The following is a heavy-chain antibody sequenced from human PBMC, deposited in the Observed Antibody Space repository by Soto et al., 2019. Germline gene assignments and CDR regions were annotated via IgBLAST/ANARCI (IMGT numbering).Heavy chain of an antibody. CDR3: ASYSSGWYGYYFDY. V-gene: IGHV4-39*01. J-gene: IGHJ4*02. Sequence: QLQLQESGPGLVKPSETLSLTCTVSGGSISSSSYYWGWIRQPPGKGLEWIGSIYYSGSTYYNPSLKSRVTISVDTSKNQFSLKLSSVTAADTAVYYCASYSSGWYGYYFDYWGQGTLVTVSS. D-gene: IGHD6-19*01. CDR1: GGSISSSSYY. CDR2: IYYSGST.